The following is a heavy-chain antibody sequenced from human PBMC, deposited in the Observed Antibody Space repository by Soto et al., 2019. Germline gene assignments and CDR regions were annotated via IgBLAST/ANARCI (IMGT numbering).Heavy chain of an antibody. CDR3: ARGLSSPTYYYDSSGYGTYFDY. CDR2: INHSGST. Sequence: SETLSLTCAVYGGSFSGYYWSWIRQPPGKGLEWIGEINHSGSTNYNPSLKSRVTISVDTSKNQFSLKLSSVTAADTAVYYCARGLSSPTYYYDSSGYGTYFDYWGQGTLVTVS. CDR1: GGSFSGYY. J-gene: IGHJ4*02. D-gene: IGHD3-22*01. V-gene: IGHV4-34*01.